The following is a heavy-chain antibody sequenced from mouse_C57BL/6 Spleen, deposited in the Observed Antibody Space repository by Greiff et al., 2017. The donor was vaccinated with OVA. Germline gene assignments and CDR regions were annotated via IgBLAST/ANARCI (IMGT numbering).Heavy chain of an antibody. CDR2: ISSGGSYT. J-gene: IGHJ2*01. Sequence: EVQLKESGGDLVKPGGSLKLSCAASGFTFSSYGMSWVRQTPDKRLEWVATISSGGSYTYYPDSVKGRFTISRDNAKNTLYLQMSSLKSEDTAMYYCARTGKLLFDYWGQGTTLTVSS. CDR3: ARTGKLLFDY. D-gene: IGHD2-1*01. CDR1: GFTFSSYG. V-gene: IGHV5-6*01.